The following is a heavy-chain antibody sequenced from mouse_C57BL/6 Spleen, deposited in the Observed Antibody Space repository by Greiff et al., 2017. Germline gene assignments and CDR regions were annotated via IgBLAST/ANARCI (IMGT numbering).Heavy chain of an antibody. J-gene: IGHJ4*01. D-gene: IGHD1-1*01. V-gene: IGHV1-81*01. Sequence: QVHVKQSGAELARPGASVKLSCKASGYTFTSYGISWVKQRTGQGLEWIGEIYPRSGNTYYNEKFKGKATLTADKSSSTAYMELRSLTSEDSAVYFCARRGSSLYAMDYWGQGTSVTVSS. CDR3: ARRGSSLYAMDY. CDR2: IYPRSGNT. CDR1: GYTFTSYG.